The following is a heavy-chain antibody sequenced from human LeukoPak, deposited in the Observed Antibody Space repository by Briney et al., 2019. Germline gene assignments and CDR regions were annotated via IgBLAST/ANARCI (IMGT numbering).Heavy chain of an antibody. CDR1: RGPISNFY. J-gene: IGHJ6*03. Sequence: SETLSLTCTVSRGPISNFYRSWIRQPAGKGLEWIGRIYTTGSTNYNPSLKSRVTMSVDTSKNQFSLNLSSVTAADTAVYYCARDRVGQQLVGRKYYYYYMDVWGKGNTVTISS. D-gene: IGHD6-13*01. CDR2: IYTTGST. CDR3: ARDRVGQQLVGRKYYYYYMDV. V-gene: IGHV4-4*07.